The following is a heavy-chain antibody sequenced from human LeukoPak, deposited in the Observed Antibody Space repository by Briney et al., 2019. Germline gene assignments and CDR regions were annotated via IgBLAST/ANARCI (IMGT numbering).Heavy chain of an antibody. CDR3: TTEDYYDSSGYYYTLDY. Sequence: GGSLGLSCAASGFTFSNFGMNWVRQSPGKGLEWVGRIKSKTDGGTTDYAAPVKGRFTISRDDSKNTLYLQMNSLKTEDTAVYYCTTEDYYDSSGYYYTLDYWGQGTLVTVSS. V-gene: IGHV3-15*01. D-gene: IGHD3-22*01. CDR2: IKSKTDGGTT. J-gene: IGHJ4*02. CDR1: GFTFSNFG.